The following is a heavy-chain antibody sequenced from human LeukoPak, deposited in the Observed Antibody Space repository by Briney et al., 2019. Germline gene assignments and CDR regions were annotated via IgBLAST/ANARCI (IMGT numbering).Heavy chain of an antibody. J-gene: IGHJ4*02. V-gene: IGHV3-23*01. CDR2: IGGSDGRT. D-gene: IGHD3-22*01. CDR1: GFTFSNYA. Sequence: GGSLRLSCAASGFTFSNYAMTWVRQAPGKGLEWVSGIGGSDGRTYYADSVKGRFTISRDNSMNTLYLQMFSLTAEDTAVYYCAKDSSSSAWGRFDYWGQGTLVTVSS. CDR3: AKDSSSSAWGRFDY.